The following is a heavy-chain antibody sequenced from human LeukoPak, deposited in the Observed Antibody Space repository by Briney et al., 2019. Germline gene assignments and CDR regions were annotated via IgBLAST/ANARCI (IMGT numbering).Heavy chain of an antibody. J-gene: IGHJ4*02. D-gene: IGHD3-3*01. Sequence: GGSLRLSCAASGFTFSSYAMHWVRQAPGKGLEWVAVILYDGSNKYYADSVKGRFTISRDNSKNTLYLQMNSLRAEDTAVYYCANMDFGGDFDYWGQGTLVTVSS. CDR1: GFTFSSYA. CDR3: ANMDFGGDFDY. V-gene: IGHV3-30-3*01. CDR2: ILYDGSNK.